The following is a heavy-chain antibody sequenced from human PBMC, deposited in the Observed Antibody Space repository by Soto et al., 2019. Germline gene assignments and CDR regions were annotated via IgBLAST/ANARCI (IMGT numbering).Heavy chain of an antibody. CDR3: ARTHDSHYYFDY. Sequence: SETLSLTCTFSGGSISSGDYYWSWIRQPPGKGLEWIAYIYYSGSTYYTPSLKSRVTMSVDTSKNQFSLKLTSVTAADTAVYYCARTHDSHYYFDYWGQGALVTVSS. V-gene: IGHV4-30-4*01. J-gene: IGHJ4*02. CDR2: IYYSGST. D-gene: IGHD2-15*01. CDR1: GGSISSGDYY.